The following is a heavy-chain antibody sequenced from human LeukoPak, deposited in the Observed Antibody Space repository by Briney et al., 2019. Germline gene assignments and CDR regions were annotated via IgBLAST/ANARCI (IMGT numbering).Heavy chain of an antibody. D-gene: IGHD1-26*01. Sequence: GGSLRLSCAASGFTVSSHWMHWVRQAPGKGLVWVSRIYGDTYYADSVKGRFTISRDNAKNTLYLQMDSLRPEDTAVYYCARGSGSYGLWDYWGQGTPVTVSS. CDR3: ARGSGSYGLWDY. CDR1: GFTVSSHW. CDR2: IYGDT. J-gene: IGHJ4*02. V-gene: IGHV3-74*01.